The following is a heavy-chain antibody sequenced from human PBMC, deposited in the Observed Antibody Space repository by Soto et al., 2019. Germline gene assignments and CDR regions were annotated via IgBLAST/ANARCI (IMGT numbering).Heavy chain of an antibody. Sequence: SETLCLTCAVYGGSFSGYYWSWIRQPPGKGLEWIGEINHSGNTNYNPSLKSRVTISVDTSKNQFSLKLSSVTAADTAVYYCARGRGRAADYWGQGTLVTVSS. CDR2: INHSGNT. J-gene: IGHJ4*02. CDR1: GGSFSGYY. V-gene: IGHV4-34*01. CDR3: ARGRGRAADY. D-gene: IGHD6-13*01.